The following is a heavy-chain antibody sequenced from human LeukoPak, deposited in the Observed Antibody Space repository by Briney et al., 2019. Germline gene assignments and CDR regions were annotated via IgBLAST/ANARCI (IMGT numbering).Heavy chain of an antibody. CDR1: GDSVSSNSAA. J-gene: IGHJ6*03. CDR3: ARVTESYGSGRRHNYYYYYMDV. CDR2: TYYRFKWYN. Sequence: SQTLSLTCAISGDSVSSNSAAWNWIRQPPSRGLEWLGRTYYRFKWYNDYAVSVKSRITINPDTSKNQFSLKLSSVTAADTAVYYCARVTESYGSGRRHNYYYYYMDVWGKGTTVTISS. D-gene: IGHD3-10*01. V-gene: IGHV6-1*01.